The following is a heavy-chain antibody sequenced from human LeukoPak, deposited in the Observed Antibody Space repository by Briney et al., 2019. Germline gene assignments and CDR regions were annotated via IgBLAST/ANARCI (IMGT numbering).Heavy chain of an antibody. CDR1: GDSISNANYY. Sequence: SETLSLTCTVSGDSISNANYYWGWVRQPPGKGLEWIGSIYFSGSTYYNPSLKSRVTISVETSKVQFSLKLSSVTAADTAVYYFSRDSCSSTSCRKKFDNWGQGTLVTVSS. V-gene: IGHV4-39*07. CDR2: IYFSGST. J-gene: IGHJ4*02. CDR3: SRDSCSSTSCRKKFDN. D-gene: IGHD2-2*01.